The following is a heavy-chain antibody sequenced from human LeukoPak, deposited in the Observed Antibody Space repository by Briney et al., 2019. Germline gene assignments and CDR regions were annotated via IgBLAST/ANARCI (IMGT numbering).Heavy chain of an antibody. V-gene: IGHV3-48*02. CDR2: ISSISTTI. J-gene: IGHJ4*02. CDR3: ARDGRPCDY. Sequence: GGSLRLSCAASGFIFTSYSMSWVRQAPGKGLEWLSFISSISTTIYYADSVKGRLTVSRDNAKNSLYLQMNSLRDEDTAVYYCARDGRPCDYWGQGTQVTVSS. CDR1: GFIFTSYS.